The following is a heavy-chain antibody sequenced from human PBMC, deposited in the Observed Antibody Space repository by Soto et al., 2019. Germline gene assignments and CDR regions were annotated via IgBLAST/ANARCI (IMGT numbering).Heavy chain of an antibody. CDR3: GGGPRYGDYKEADSPSPNWYLDL. CDR2: INHSGST. V-gene: IGHV4-34*01. J-gene: IGHJ2*01. D-gene: IGHD4-17*01. CDR1: GGSFSGYY. Sequence: SETLSLTCAVYGGSFSGYYWSWIRQPPGKGLEWIGEINHSGSTNYNPSLKSRVTISVDTSKNQFSLKLSSVTAADTAVYYCGGGPRYGDYKEADSPSPNWYLDLGA.